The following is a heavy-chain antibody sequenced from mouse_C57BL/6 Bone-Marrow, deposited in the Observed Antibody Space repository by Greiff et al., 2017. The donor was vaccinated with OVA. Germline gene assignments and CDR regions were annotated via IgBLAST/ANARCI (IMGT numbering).Heavy chain of an antibody. CDR1: GYTFTSYW. J-gene: IGHJ2*01. Sequence: QVQLQQPGAELVRPGTSVKLSCKASGYTFTSYWMHWVKQRPGQGLEWIGVIDPSDSYTNYNQKFKGKATLTVDTSSSTAYMQLSSLTSEDSAVYYCARHLRGGLFDYWGQGTTLTVSS. CDR3: ARHLRGGLFDY. CDR2: IDPSDSYT. V-gene: IGHV1-59*01. D-gene: IGHD2-13*01.